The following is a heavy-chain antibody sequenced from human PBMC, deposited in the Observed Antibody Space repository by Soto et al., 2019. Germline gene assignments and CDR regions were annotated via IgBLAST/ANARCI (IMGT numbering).Heavy chain of an antibody. V-gene: IGHV4-61*08. CDR3: ARDYRSSSQYYYYGMDV. D-gene: IGHD6-6*01. CDR2: IYYSGST. J-gene: IGHJ6*02. Sequence: SETLSLTCTVSGGSISSGDYYWSWIRQPPGEGLEWIGYIYYSGSTNYNPSLKSRVTISVDTSKNQFSLKLSSVTAADTAVYYCARDYRSSSQYYYYGMDVWGQGTTVTVSS. CDR1: GGSISSGDYY.